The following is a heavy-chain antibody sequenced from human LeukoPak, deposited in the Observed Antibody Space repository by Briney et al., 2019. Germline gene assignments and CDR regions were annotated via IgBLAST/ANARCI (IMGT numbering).Heavy chain of an antibody. V-gene: IGHV4-30-4*08. Sequence: ASETLSLTCTVSGGSISSGDYYWSWIRQPPGKGLEWIGYIYYSGSTYYNPSLKSRVTISVDTSKNQFSLKLSSVTAADTAVYYCARDRRGWYQALWYFDLWGRGTLVTVSS. D-gene: IGHD6-19*01. CDR2: IYYSGST. J-gene: IGHJ2*01. CDR1: GGSISSGDYY. CDR3: ARDRRGWYQALWYFDL.